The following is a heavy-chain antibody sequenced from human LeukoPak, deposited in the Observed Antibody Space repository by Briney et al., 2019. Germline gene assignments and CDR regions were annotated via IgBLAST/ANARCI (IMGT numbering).Heavy chain of an antibody. Sequence: GRSMRLSCAGSGITFSSYWTHWVRQAPGKGLVWVTRINSDGRSTNYADSVKGRFTISRDNAKNTLYPQRNSLRAEDTAVYYCARSAYPGNSVIEDWGRGTLVTVSS. CDR3: ARSAYPGNSVIED. D-gene: IGHD4-23*01. CDR1: GITFSSYW. V-gene: IGHV3-74*01. J-gene: IGHJ4*02. CDR2: INSDGRST.